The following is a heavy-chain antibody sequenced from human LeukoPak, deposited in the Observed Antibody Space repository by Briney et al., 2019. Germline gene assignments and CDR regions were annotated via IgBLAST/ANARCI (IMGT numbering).Heavy chain of an antibody. CDR2: IRYDGSNK. J-gene: IGHJ3*02. Sequence: GGSLRLSCAASGFTFSSYGMHWVRQAPGKGLKWVAFIRYDGSNKYYADSVRGRFTISRNNAKNSLYLQMNSLRAEDTAVYYCARESDEAFDIWGQGTMVTVSS. V-gene: IGHV3-30*02. CDR1: GFTFSSYG. CDR3: ARESDEAFDI.